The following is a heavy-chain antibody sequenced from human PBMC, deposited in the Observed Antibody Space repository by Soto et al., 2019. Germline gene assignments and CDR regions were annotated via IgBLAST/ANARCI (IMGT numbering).Heavy chain of an antibody. D-gene: IGHD4-4*01. CDR2: INHSGST. CDR3: ARFPTTVTRSFDY. Sequence: QVQLQQWGAGLLKPSETLSLTCAVYGGSFSGYYWSWIRQPPGKGLEWIGEINHSGSTNYNPSLKSRVTISVDTSKNQFSLKLSSVTAADTAVYYCARFPTTVTRSFDYWGQGTLVTVSS. V-gene: IGHV4-34*01. CDR1: GGSFSGYY. J-gene: IGHJ4*02.